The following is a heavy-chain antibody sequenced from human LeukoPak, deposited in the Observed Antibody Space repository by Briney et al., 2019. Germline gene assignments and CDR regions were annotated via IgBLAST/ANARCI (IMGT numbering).Heavy chain of an antibody. J-gene: IGHJ5*02. CDR1: GFTFSSYA. CDR3: ARDA. Sequence: GGSLRLSCAASGFTFSSYAMHWVRQAPGKGLEWVAVISYDGSNKYYADSVKGRFTISRDNSKNRLYLQMNSLRAEDTAVYYFARDAWGQGTLVTVSS. V-gene: IGHV3-30*04. CDR2: ISYDGSNK.